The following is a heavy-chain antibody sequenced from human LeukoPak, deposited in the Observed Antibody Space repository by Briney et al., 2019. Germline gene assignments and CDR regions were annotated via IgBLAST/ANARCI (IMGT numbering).Heavy chain of an antibody. CDR2: ISGSGGST. CDR3: AKGESWLRFLEWFPLNAFDI. J-gene: IGHJ3*02. D-gene: IGHD3-3*01. Sequence: GGSLRLSCAASGFTFSSYAMSWVRQAPGKGLEWVSAISGSGGSTYYADSVNGRFTISRDNSKNTLYLQMNSLRAEDTAVYYCAKGESWLRFLEWFPLNAFDIWGQGTMVTVSS. CDR1: GFTFSSYA. V-gene: IGHV3-23*01.